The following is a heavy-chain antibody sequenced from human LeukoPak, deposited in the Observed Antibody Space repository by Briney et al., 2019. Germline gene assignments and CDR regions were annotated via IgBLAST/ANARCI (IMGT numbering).Heavy chain of an antibody. CDR1: GGSFSGYY. J-gene: IGHJ4*02. CDR3: ARHYYSGSYYFDY. V-gene: IGHV4-34*01. Sequence: PSETLSLTCAVYGGSFSGYYWSWIRQPPGKGLEWIGEINHSGSTNYNPSLKSRVTISVDTSKNQFSPKLSSVTAADTAVYYCARHYYSGSYYFDYWGQGTLVTVSS. D-gene: IGHD1-26*01. CDR2: INHSGST.